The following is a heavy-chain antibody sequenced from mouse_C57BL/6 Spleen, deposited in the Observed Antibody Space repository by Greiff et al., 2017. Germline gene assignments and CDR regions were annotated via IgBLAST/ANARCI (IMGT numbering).Heavy chain of an antibody. V-gene: IGHV1-69*01. J-gene: IGHJ2*01. Sequence: QVQLQQPGAELVMPGASVKLSCKASGYTFTSYWMHWVKQRPGQGLEWIGEIDPSDSYTNYNQKFKGKSTLTVDKSSSTAYMQLSSLTSEDSAVYYCARGLTTVVSNFDYWGQGTTLTVSS. CDR1: GYTFTSYW. CDR3: ARGLTTVVSNFDY. D-gene: IGHD1-1*01. CDR2: IDPSDSYT.